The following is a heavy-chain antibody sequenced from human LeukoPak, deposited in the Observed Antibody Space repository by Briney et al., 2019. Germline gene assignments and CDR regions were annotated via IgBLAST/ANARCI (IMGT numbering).Heavy chain of an antibody. CDR3: ARSCSSTRCPFDY. V-gene: IGHV4-59*08. CDR1: GGSISSFY. Sequence: SETLSLTCTVSGGSISSFYWSWIRQPPGKGLEWIGYIYYSGSTNYNPSLKSRVTISVDTSKNQFSLKLSSVTAADTAVYYCARSCSSTRCPFDYWGQGTLVTVSS. D-gene: IGHD2-2*01. J-gene: IGHJ4*02. CDR2: IYYSGST.